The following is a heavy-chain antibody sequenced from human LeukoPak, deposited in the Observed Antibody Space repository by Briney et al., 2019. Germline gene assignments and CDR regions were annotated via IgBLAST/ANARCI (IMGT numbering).Heavy chain of an antibody. CDR1: GSSVSDLA. CDR2: YDPEEAEI. CDR3: AVAGDFGDSSALDY. Sequence: GASVKVSCKISGSSVSDLAMHWVRHSPRKGLEWMGGYDPEEAEIIYAQQFQGRVTMTEDTSADTAYMELRNLRSEDTAVYYCAVAGDFGDSSALDYWAQGTLVTVSS. D-gene: IGHD4-17*01. J-gene: IGHJ4*02. V-gene: IGHV1-24*01.